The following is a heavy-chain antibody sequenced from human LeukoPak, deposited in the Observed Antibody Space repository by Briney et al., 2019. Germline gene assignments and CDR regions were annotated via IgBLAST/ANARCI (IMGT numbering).Heavy chain of an antibody. J-gene: IGHJ4*02. CDR2: MSFDGSHT. CDR3: AKERVDWRYFDY. Sequence: GRSLRLSSAASAFTSSSYGMHWDRQAPGKGLEWVAVMSFDGSHTYYADSVKGRFTISRDNSKNTLYLQMNSLRAEDTAVYYCAKERVDWRYFDYWGQGTLVTVSS. CDR1: AFTSSSYG. V-gene: IGHV3-30*18. D-gene: IGHD3-9*01.